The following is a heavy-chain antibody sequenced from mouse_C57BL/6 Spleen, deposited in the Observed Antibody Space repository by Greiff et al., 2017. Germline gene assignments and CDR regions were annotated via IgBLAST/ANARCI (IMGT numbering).Heavy chain of an antibody. V-gene: IGHV5-17*01. CDR1: GFTFSDYG. J-gene: IGHJ1*03. CDR3: ARANLLLRHGWYFDV. CDR2: ISSGSSTI. D-gene: IGHD1-1*01. Sequence: DVKLVESGGGLVKPGGSLKLSCAASGFTFSDYGMHWVRQAPETGLAWVAYISSGSSTIHYADTVKGRFTISRDNAKNTLFMQMTSLRSEDTAMYYCARANLLLRHGWYFDVWGTGTTVTVAS.